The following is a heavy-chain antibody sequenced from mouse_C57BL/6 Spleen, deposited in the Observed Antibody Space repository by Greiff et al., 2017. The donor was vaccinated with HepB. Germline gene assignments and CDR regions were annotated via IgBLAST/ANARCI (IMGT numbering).Heavy chain of an antibody. V-gene: IGHV1-39*01. CDR2: INPNYGTT. Sequence: VQLKESGPELVKPGASAKISCKASGYSFTDYNMNWVKQSNGKSLEWIGVINPNYGTTSYNQKFKGKATLTVDQSSSTAYMQLNSLTSEDSAVYYCARSGKISTRGFAYWGQGTLVTVSA. CDR1: GYSFTDYN. J-gene: IGHJ3*01. D-gene: IGHD2-1*01. CDR3: ARSGKISTRGFAY.